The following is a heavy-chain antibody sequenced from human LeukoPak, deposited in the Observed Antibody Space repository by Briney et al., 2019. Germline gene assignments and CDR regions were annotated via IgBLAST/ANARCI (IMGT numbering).Heavy chain of an antibody. J-gene: IGHJ4*02. Sequence: GGSLRLSCAASGFTFSSYGMHWVRQAPGKGLEWVAVIWYDGSNKYYADSVKGRFTISRDNSKNTLYLQMNSPRAEDTAVYYCAKDHRGDYGYFDYWGQGTLVTVSS. V-gene: IGHV3-33*06. D-gene: IGHD4-17*01. CDR2: IWYDGSNK. CDR1: GFTFSSYG. CDR3: AKDHRGDYGYFDY.